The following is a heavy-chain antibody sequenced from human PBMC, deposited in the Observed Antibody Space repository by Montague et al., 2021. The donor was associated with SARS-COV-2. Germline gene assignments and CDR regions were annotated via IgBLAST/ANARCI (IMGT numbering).Heavy chain of an antibody. CDR3: VRGAPNSSNAFDA. Sequence: SLRLSCAASGFIFGNFGMHWVRQAPGKGLEWVALISYEGSVQFYADSVKGRFTISRDNSQNTLYLQMNSLRLDDTAVYYCVRGAPNSSNAFDAWGQGTMVTVSS. CDR2: ISYEGSVQ. J-gene: IGHJ3*01. V-gene: IGHV3-30*03. CDR1: GFIFGNFG. D-gene: IGHD6-13*01.